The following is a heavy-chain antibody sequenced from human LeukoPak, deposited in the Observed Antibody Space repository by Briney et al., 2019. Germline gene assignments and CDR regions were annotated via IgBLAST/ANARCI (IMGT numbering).Heavy chain of an antibody. CDR2: IIPIFGTA. Sequence: SVKVSCKASGGTFSSYAISWVRQAPGQGLEWMGGIIPIFGTANYAQKFQGRVTITTDESTSTAYMELSSLRSEDTAVYYWAAALGPYYYYYMDVWGKGTTVTVSS. CDR1: GGTFSSYA. D-gene: IGHD1-26*01. CDR3: AAALGPYYYYYMDV. V-gene: IGHV1-69*05. J-gene: IGHJ6*03.